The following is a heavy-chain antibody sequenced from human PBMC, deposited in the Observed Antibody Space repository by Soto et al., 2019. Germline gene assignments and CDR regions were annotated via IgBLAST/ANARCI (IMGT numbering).Heavy chain of an antibody. D-gene: IGHD1-26*01. CDR2: IWYDGSNK. Sequence: QAQLVESGGGVVQPGRSLRLSCAASGFTFSSFGMHWVRQAPGKGLEWVAVIWYDGSNKYHADSVKGRFTISRDNSKNTVYLQMNSLRAEDTAVYYCARVPGELSSMDVWGQGTTVTVSS. CDR3: ARVPGELSSMDV. CDR1: GFTFSSFG. J-gene: IGHJ6*02. V-gene: IGHV3-33*01.